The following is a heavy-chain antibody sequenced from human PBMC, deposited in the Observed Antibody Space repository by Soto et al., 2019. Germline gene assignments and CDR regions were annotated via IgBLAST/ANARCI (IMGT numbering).Heavy chain of an antibody. CDR3: AKDFDDMITFGGVIPRGPYVDY. Sequence: GGSLRLSCAAAGFTFSSYGMHWVRQAPGKGLEWVAVISYDGSNKYYADSVKGRFTISRDNSKNTLYLQMNSLRAEDTAVYYCAKDFDDMITFGGVIPRGPYVDYWGQGTLVTVSS. D-gene: IGHD3-16*02. CDR1: GFTFSSYG. V-gene: IGHV3-30*18. CDR2: ISYDGSNK. J-gene: IGHJ4*02.